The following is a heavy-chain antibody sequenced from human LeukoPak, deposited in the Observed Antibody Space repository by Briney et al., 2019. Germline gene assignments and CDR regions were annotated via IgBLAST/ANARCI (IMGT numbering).Heavy chain of an antibody. J-gene: IGHJ4*02. Sequence: WVRQAPGKGLEWIGYIYYSGSTYYNPSLKSRVTISVDTSKNQYSLKLSSVTAADTAVYYCARVSGVPAAMFDSWGQGTLVTVSS. CDR3: ARVSGVPAAMFDS. CDR2: IYYSGST. V-gene: IGHV4-30-4*08. D-gene: IGHD2-2*01.